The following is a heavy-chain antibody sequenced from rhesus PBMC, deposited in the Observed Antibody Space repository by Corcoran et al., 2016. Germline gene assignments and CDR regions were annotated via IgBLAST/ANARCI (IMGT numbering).Heavy chain of an antibody. J-gene: IGHJ4*01. V-gene: IGHV3S26*01. CDR3: TRAPNRDFDY. D-gene: IGHD5-42*01. CDR2: ISESVGTK. CDR1: GFTFSSYV. Sequence: DVQLVESGGGLVKPGGSLRLSCLASGFTFSSYVMHWVRQAQGKGLEWVSVISESVGTKDYTDAVKGVFTIARDNSKNSLFLQMNSQRAEDTAVYYCTRAPNRDFDYWGQGVRVTVSS.